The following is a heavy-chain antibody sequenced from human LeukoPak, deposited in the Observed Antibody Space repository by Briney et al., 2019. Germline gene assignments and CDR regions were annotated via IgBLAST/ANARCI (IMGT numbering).Heavy chain of an antibody. CDR2: INHSGST. D-gene: IGHD6-19*01. Sequence: SETLSLTCAVYGGSFSAYYWSWIRQPPGKGLEWIGEINHSGSTNYNPPLKSRVTISVDTSKNQFSLKVSSVTAADTAVYYCARVGWYDHYFDYWGQGTLVTVSS. J-gene: IGHJ4*02. CDR3: ARVGWYDHYFDY. CDR1: GGSFSAYY. V-gene: IGHV4-34*01.